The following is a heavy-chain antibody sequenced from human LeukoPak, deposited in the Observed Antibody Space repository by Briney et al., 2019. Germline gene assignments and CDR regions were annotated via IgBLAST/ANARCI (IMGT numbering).Heavy chain of an antibody. CDR3: AKGRHTDY. CDR2: ISGSGGST. J-gene: IGHJ4*02. V-gene: IGHV3-23*01. CDR1: GGSISSYY. Sequence: ETLSLTCTVSGGSISSYYWSWVRQAPGKGLEWVSAISGSGGSTYYADSVKGRFTISRDNSKNTLYLQMNSLRAEDTAVYYCAKGRHTDYWGQRTLVTVSS.